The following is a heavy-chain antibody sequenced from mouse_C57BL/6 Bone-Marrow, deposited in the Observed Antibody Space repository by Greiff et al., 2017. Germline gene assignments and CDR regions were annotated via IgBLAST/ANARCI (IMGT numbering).Heavy chain of an antibody. V-gene: IGHV1-55*01. J-gene: IGHJ3*01. CDR2: IYPGSGST. CDR3: ARWRVRFAY. CDR1: GYTFTSYW. Sequence: QVQLQQPGAELVKPGASVKMSCKASGYTFTSYWISWVKQRPGQGLEWIGDIYPGSGSTYYNEKFKSKATLTVDTSSRTAYMQLSSLTSEDSAVYVCARWRVRFAYWGRGTRATVSA. D-gene: IGHD5-1*01.